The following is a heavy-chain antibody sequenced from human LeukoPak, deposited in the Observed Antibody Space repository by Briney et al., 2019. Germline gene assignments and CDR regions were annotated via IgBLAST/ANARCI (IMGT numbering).Heavy chain of an antibody. Sequence: GGSLRLSCAASGFTFNYYGMQWVRQAPGKGLEWVALIWYDGSNKFYADSVKGRFTISRDNSKNTLYLQMINLRAEDTAVYYCARDGGELSHDGFDIWGQGTMVTVSS. CDR3: ARDGGELSHDGFDI. CDR1: GFTFNYYG. CDR2: IWYDGSNK. J-gene: IGHJ3*02. D-gene: IGHD3-10*01. V-gene: IGHV3-33*01.